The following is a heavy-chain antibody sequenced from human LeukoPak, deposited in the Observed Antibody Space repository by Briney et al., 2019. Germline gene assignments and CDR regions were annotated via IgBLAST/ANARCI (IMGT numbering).Heavy chain of an antibody. CDR3: ARGRRVVPGAFDI. V-gene: IGHV4-34*01. CDR2: INHRGST. D-gene: IGHD2-2*01. J-gene: IGHJ3*02. Sequence: MPSETLSLTCAVYGGSFSGYYWSWIRQPPGKGLEWIGEINHRGSTNYNPSLKSRVTISVDTSKNQFSLKLSSVTAADTAVYYCARGRRVVPGAFDIWGQGTMVTVSS. CDR1: GGSFSGYY.